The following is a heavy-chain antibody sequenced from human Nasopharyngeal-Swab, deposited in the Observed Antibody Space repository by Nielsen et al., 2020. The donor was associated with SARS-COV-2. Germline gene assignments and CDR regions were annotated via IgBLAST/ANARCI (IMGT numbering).Heavy chain of an antibody. Sequence: GESLKIPCAASGFTFSSYPMSWVRQAPGKGLEWVSSISGSSGRTSYADSVKGRFTISRDNSKNTLYLQMHSLRADDTAVYYCATPGTRCSGDTCNMWVFDYWGQGTLVTVSS. CDR1: GFTFSSYP. J-gene: IGHJ4*02. CDR3: ATPGTRCSGDTCNMWVFDY. D-gene: IGHD2-15*01. CDR2: ISGSSGRT. V-gene: IGHV3-23*01.